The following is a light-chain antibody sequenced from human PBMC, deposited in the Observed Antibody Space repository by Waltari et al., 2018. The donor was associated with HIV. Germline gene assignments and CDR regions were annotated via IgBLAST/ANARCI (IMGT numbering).Light chain of an antibody. CDR2: NTV. V-gene: IGLV1-44*01. CDR3: GTWDADLDGPV. CDR1: RPNVRRNH. Sequence: QSVLTQPPSASGTPGHTISISCSGSRPNVRRNHVYRYQHIPPTAPKLIVYNTVQRPSGVPARFSASKTGTSASLAISGLQPGDEGLYYCGTWDADLDGPVFGGGTKVTVL. J-gene: IGLJ3*02.